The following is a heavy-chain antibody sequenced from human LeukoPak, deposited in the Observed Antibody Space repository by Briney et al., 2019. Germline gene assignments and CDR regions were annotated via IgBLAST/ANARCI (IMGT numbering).Heavy chain of an antibody. D-gene: IGHD2-15*01. V-gene: IGHV3-23*01. CDR2: ISGGGDTT. J-gene: IGHJ4*02. CDR3: SKQRSEVVVAATNY. Sequence: GGSLRLSCAASGFTFSSYAMTWVRQAPGKGLEWVSSISGGGDTTYYADSVRGRFTISRDNSKNTLSVQMNNLRAEDAAVYYCSKQRSEVVVAATNYWGQGTLVTVSS. CDR1: GFTFSSYA.